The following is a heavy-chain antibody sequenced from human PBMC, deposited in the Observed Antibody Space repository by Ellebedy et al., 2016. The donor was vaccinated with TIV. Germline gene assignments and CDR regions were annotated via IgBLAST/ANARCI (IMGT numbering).Heavy chain of an antibody. V-gene: IGHV3-48*04. CDR2: IAGRTSLI. CDR1: GFNFGAYS. Sequence: PGGSLRLSCAGSGFNFGAYSINWVRQAPGKGLEWLSYIAGRTSLIYYADSVTGRFTISRDNAKNSAFLQMNRLRAEDTAVYYCATSAVGHSHGYYFDYWGQGTLVTVSA. CDR3: ATSAVGHSHGYYFDY. D-gene: IGHD3-22*01. J-gene: IGHJ4*02.